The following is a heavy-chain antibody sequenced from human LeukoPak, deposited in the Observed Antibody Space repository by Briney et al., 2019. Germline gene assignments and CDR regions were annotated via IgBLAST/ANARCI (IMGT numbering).Heavy chain of an antibody. J-gene: IGHJ4*02. V-gene: IGHV3-23*01. D-gene: IGHD1-26*01. CDR2: ISDNGRST. CDR1: GFTFSTYA. CDR3: ARRWSYLIS. Sequence: PGGSLRLSCAASGFTFSTYAMTWVRQAPGKGLEWVSSISDNGRSTYYADSVKGRFTIFRDNSQNIYYLQMNSLRAEDTAVYYCARRWSYLISWGQGTLVTVSS.